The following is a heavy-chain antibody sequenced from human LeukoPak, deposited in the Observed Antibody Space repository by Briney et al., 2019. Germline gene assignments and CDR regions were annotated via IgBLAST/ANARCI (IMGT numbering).Heavy chain of an antibody. Sequence: SETLSLTCTVSGGSISSYYWSWIRQPPGKGLEWIGYIYYSGSTNYNPSLKSRVTISVDTSKNQFSLKLSSVTAADTAVYYCARNLDGDFWSGYSWFDPWGQGTLVTVSS. V-gene: IGHV4-59*01. D-gene: IGHD3-3*01. CDR2: IYYSGST. CDR3: ARNLDGDFWSGYSWFDP. J-gene: IGHJ5*02. CDR1: GGSISSYY.